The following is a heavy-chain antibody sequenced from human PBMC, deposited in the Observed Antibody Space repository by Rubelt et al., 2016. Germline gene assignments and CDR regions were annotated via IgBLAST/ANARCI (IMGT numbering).Heavy chain of an antibody. V-gene: IGHV4-61*05. D-gene: IGHD5-12*01. CDR3: ARVGLSGYGAPNFDY. J-gene: IGHJ4*02. CDR1: GGSISSSSYY. Sequence: QLQLQESGPRLVKPSETLSLTCTVSGGSISSSSYYWGWIRQPPGKGLEWIGYIYYSGNTNYNPSLKSGVTISVDTSKNPFSLKLSSVTAADTAVYYCARVGLSGYGAPNFDYWGQGTLVTVSS. CDR2: IYYSGNT.